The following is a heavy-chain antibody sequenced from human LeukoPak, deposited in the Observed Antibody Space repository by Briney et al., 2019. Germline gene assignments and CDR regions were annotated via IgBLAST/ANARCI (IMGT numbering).Heavy chain of an antibody. CDR3: ARAAIQGFDY. D-gene: IGHD6-25*01. J-gene: IGHJ4*02. CDR1: GFTFSDYY. CDR2: ISSSGSTR. V-gene: IGHV3-11*04. Sequence: GGSLRLSCAASGFTFSDYYMSWIRQAPGKGLEWVSYISSSGSTRYYADSVKGRFTISRDNAKDSLYLQMDSLRAEDTAVYYCARAAIQGFDYWGQGTLVTVSS.